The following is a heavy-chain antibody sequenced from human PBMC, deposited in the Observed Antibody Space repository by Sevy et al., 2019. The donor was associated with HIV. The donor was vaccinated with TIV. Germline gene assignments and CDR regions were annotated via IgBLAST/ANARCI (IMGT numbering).Heavy chain of an antibody. V-gene: IGHV3-7*01. Sequence: GGSLRLSCAASGFSFAWYWMSWVRQTPEKGLEWVANINQDGSEKNYVDSVKGRFTISRDNAKNSLYLQMNSLRVEDTAVYYCTTDSLTMAWGYYFDYWGQGTLVTVSS. J-gene: IGHJ4*02. CDR1: GFSFAWYW. CDR3: TTDSLTMAWGYYFDY. CDR2: INQDGSEK. D-gene: IGHD3-10*01.